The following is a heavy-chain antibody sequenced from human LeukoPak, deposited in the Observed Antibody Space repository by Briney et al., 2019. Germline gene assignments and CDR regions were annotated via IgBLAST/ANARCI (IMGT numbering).Heavy chain of an antibody. D-gene: IGHD5-24*01. Sequence: GGPLRFSWAASGFTFSSYSMNWVRQAPGKGLGWVSYISSSSGTIYYADSVKGRFTISRDNAKNSLYLQMNSLRAEDTAVYYCARDRGVRDGYNYGAFDIWGQGTMVTVSS. CDR3: ARDRGVRDGYNYGAFDI. CDR1: GFTFSSYS. CDR2: ISSSSGTI. J-gene: IGHJ3*02. V-gene: IGHV3-48*01.